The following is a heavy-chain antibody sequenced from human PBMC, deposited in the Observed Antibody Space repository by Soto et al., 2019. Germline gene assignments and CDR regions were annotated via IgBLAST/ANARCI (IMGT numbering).Heavy chain of an antibody. CDR2: ISYDGSNK. D-gene: IGHD6-13*01. Sequence: QVQLVESGGGVVQPGRSLRLSCAASGFTFSSYAMQWVRQAPCKGLEWVAVISYDGSNKYYADSVKGRFTISRDNSKNTLYLQMNSLRAEDTAVYYCARDREQQLAYCDYWGQGTLVTVSS. CDR3: ARDREQQLAYCDY. J-gene: IGHJ4*02. CDR1: GFTFSSYA. V-gene: IGHV3-30-3*01.